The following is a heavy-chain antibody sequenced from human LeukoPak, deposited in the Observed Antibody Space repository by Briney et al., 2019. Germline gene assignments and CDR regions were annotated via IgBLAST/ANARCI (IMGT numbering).Heavy chain of an antibody. CDR2: IYYSGST. CDR3: ARPVAVAGWFDP. CDR1: GGSISSYY. V-gene: IGHV4-59*08. Sequence: SETLSLTCTVSGGSISSYYWSWIRQPPGKGLEWIGYIYYSGSTNYNPSLKSRVTISVDTSKNQFSLKLSSVTAADTAVYYCARPVAVAGWFDPWGQGTLVTVSS. J-gene: IGHJ5*02. D-gene: IGHD6-19*01.